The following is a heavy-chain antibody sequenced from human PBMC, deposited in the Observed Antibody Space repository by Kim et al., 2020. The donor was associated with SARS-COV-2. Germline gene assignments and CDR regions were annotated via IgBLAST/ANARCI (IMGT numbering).Heavy chain of an antibody. CDR3: ARGRFGASYYFDR. Sequence: ASVKVSCKASGYSFTSYYMHWLREAPGQGLEWIGIINPSGGATTYAQKFQGRVTMTRDTSTSTVYMELSNLRSEDTAVYYCARGRFGASYYFDRWGQGTL. CDR1: GYSFTSYY. CDR2: INPSGGAT. J-gene: IGHJ4*02. V-gene: IGHV1-46*01. D-gene: IGHD3-10*01.